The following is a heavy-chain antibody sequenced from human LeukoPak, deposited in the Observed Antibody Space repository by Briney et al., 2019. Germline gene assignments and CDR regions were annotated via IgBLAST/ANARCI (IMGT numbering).Heavy chain of an antibody. Sequence: SATLSLTCTVSGGSIGTYYWSWVRQSPGTGLEWIGYIYVTGTRYNPYLQSRVTISVDRSRNQFFLKMTSVTAADTAVYYCARHIGGGIEDMDVWGRGTKVTVSS. V-gene: IGHV4-59*08. CDR3: ARHIGGGIEDMDV. CDR2: IYVTGT. CDR1: GGSIGTYY. J-gene: IGHJ6*03. D-gene: IGHD3-16*02.